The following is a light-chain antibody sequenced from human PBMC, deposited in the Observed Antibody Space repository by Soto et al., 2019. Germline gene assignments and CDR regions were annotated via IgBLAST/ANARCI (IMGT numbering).Light chain of an antibody. CDR1: QSISTY. CDR2: AAS. J-gene: IGKJ1*01. CDR3: QQSYNTLSWT. Sequence: DVQMTQSPPSLSASVGDRVTITCRASQSISTYLNWYQQKPGKAPKLLIYAASTLQSGVPSRFSGSGSGTDFTLTISSLQPEDFSTYYCQQSYNTLSWTFGQGTKVEIK. V-gene: IGKV1-39*01.